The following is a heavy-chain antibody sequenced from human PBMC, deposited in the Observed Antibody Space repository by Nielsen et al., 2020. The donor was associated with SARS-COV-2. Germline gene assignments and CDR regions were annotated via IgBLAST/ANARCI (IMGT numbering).Heavy chain of an antibody. D-gene: IGHD2-2*01. CDR3: ASVYASLQGAPPAVHNRDYHNMDV. J-gene: IGHJ6*03. Sequence: GESLKISCAASGFTFSRYWMHWVRQAPGKGLEWVSRSSSDGSSTFYADSAKGRFIISRDNAENTLFLQMHSLRVEDTGVYYCASVYASLQGAPPAVHNRDYHNMDVWGKGTTVTVS. CDR2: SSSDGSST. CDR1: GFTFSRYW. V-gene: IGHV3-74*01.